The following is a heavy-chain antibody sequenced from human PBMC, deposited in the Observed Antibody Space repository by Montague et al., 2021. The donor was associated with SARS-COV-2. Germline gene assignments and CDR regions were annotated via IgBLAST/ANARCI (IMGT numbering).Heavy chain of an antibody. J-gene: IGHJ4*02. Sequence: SETLSLTCAVYGGSFSGYYWSWIHQPPEKGLEWIGEINQCGRTNNNPSLKSRVIISVDTSKNQFSLKLSSVTAADTAVYYCARRGSSVWGVTVSAELDYWGQGILVIVSS. CDR3: ARRGSSVWGVTVSAELDY. CDR1: GGSFSGYY. V-gene: IGHV4-34*01. CDR2: INQCGRT. D-gene: IGHD3-10*01.